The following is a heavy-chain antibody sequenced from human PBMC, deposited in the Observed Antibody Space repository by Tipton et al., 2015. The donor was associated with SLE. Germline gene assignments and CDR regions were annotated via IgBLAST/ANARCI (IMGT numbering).Heavy chain of an antibody. D-gene: IGHD6-13*01. Sequence: SLRLSCAASGFTFSSYSMNWVRQAPGKGLEWVSSISSSSSYIYYADPVKGRFTISRDNAKNSLYLQMNSLRAEDTAVYYCARGSEGSSSWYGEDSWGQGTLVTVSS. CDR3: ARGSEGSSSWYGEDS. CDR2: ISSSSSYI. J-gene: IGHJ4*02. V-gene: IGHV3-21*01. CDR1: GFTFSSYS.